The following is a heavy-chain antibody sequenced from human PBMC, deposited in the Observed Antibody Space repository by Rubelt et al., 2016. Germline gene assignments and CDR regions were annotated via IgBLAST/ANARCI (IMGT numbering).Heavy chain of an antibody. CDR1: GYTFTSYA. Sequence: QVQLVQSGAEVKKPGASVKVSCKASGYTFTSYAMHWVRQAPGQRLEWMGWINAGNGNTKYSQKFQGVAAMTRDTSARKAYMELSSLRSEDTAGYYCARVIWGSGWSNNWFDPWGQGTLVTVSS. V-gene: IGHV1-3*01. CDR3: ARVIWGSGWSNNWFDP. J-gene: IGHJ5*02. D-gene: IGHD6-19*01. CDR2: INAGNGNT.